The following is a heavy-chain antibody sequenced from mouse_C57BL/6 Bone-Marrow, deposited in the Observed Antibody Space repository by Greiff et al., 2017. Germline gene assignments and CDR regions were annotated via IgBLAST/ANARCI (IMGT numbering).Heavy chain of an antibody. V-gene: IGHV1-62-2*01. J-gene: IGHJ4*01. CDR2: FYPGSGSI. CDR3: ARHESVYYAMDY. CDR1: GYTFTEYT. Sequence: VQLQQSGAELVKPGASVKLSCKASGYTFTEYTIHWVKQRSGQGLEWIGWFYPGSGSIKYNEKFKDKATLTADKSSSTVYMELSRVTSKDSAVYFSARHESVYYAMDYWGQGTSVTVSS.